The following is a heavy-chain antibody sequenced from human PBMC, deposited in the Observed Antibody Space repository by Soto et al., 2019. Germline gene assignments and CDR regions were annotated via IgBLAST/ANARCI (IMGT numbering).Heavy chain of an antibody. CDR2: ISAYNGNT. Sequence: SVKVLCKASGYTFTSYGISWVRQAPGQGLEWMGWISAYNGNTNYAQKLQGRVTMTTDTSTSTAYMELRSLRSADTAVYYGARGNTAGTTTFEIWGRGTMVTASS. J-gene: IGHJ3*02. D-gene: IGHD1-7*01. V-gene: IGHV1-18*04. CDR3: ARGNTAGTTTFEI. CDR1: GYTFTSYG.